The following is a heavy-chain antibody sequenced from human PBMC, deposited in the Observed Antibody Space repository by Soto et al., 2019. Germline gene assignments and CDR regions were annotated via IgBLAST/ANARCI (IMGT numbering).Heavy chain of an antibody. V-gene: IGHV1-8*01. CDR2: MNPYTGNT. D-gene: IGHD3-16*01. CDR1: GYTFATYD. Sequence: ASVKVSCKASGYTFATYDFAWVRQATGQGLEWMGWMNPYTGNTGYAQAFRGRLTMTRNTSITPAYMELSSLTSEDTAVYFCERRLERSGPYYLDSWGQGTLVTVSS. J-gene: IGHJ4*02. CDR3: ERRLERSGPYYLDS.